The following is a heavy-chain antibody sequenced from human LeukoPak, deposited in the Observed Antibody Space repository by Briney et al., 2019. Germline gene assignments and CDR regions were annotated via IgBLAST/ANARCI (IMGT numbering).Heavy chain of an antibody. CDR1: GFTFSSYA. J-gene: IGHJ4*02. D-gene: IGHD2-8*01. CDR3: ARGQYGTIDY. V-gene: IGHV3-21*01. CDR2: ISSSSSYI. Sequence: GGSLRLSCAASGFTFSSYAMSWVRQAPGKGLGWVSSISSSSSYIYYADSVKGRFTISRDNAKNSLYLQMNSLRAEDTAVYYCARGQYGTIDYWGQGTLVTVSS.